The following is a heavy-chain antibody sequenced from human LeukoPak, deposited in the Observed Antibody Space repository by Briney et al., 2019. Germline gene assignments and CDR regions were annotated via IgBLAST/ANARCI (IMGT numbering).Heavy chain of an antibody. Sequence: GGSLRLSCVASGFTLSNYGMHWVRQAPGKGPEWVPFIRYDSSNKYYVDSVTGRFTISRDNSKNTVYLEMNSLVPEDTAVYYCAKDDSGSSNLRFYNYYMDVWGKGTTVIVSS. D-gene: IGHD2-2*01. CDR3: AKDDSGSSNLRFYNYYMDV. J-gene: IGHJ6*03. V-gene: IGHV3-30*02. CDR1: GFTLSNYG. CDR2: IRYDSSNK.